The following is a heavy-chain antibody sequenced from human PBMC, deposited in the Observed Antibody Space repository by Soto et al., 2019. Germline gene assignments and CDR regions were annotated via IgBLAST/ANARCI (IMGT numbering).Heavy chain of an antibody. J-gene: IGHJ4*02. CDR3: ARRYGGNFDY. CDR1: GGSISSSSYY. Sequence: PSEILSLTCTVSGGSISSSSYYWGWIRQPPGKGLEWIGSIYYSGSTYYNPSLKSRVTISVDTSKNQFSLKLSSVTAADTAVYYCARRYGGNFDYWGQGALVTVSS. CDR2: IYYSGST. V-gene: IGHV4-39*07. D-gene: IGHD3-16*01.